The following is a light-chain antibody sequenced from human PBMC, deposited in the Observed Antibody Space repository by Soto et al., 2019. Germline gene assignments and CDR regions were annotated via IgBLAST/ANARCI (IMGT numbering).Light chain of an antibody. CDR2: RAS. Sequence: IVMTQSPATLSVSPGERVTLSCRASQNIYSNIAWYQQRPGQAPRLLIYRASTRATGVPARFSGSGSGTDFTLTISGLQSEDFTVYSCLQYHNLWAFGQGTKVDIK. CDR1: QNIYSN. V-gene: IGKV3-15*01. CDR3: LQYHNLWA. J-gene: IGKJ1*01.